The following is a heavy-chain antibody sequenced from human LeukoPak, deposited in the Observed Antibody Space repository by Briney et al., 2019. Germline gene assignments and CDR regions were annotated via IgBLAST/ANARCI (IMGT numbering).Heavy chain of an antibody. CDR3: ARETSGSYDY. CDR1: GFTFSSYA. CDR2: ISYDGSNK. Sequence: GGSLRLSCAASGFTFSSYAMHWVRQAPGKGREWVAVISYDGSNKYYADSVKGRFTISRDNAKNTLYLQMNSLRAEDTAVYYCARETSGSYDYWGEGTLVIVSS. J-gene: IGHJ4*02. V-gene: IGHV3-30-3*01. D-gene: IGHD1-26*01.